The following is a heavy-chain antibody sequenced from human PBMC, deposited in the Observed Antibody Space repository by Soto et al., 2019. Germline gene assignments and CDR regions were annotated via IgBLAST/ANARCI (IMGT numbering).Heavy chain of an antibody. J-gene: IGHJ4*02. CDR2: IYWDDDK. CDR1: GFSLSTSGVG. CDR3: AHSLVRHNFDY. V-gene: IGHV2-5*02. Sequence: QITLKESGPTLVKPTQTLTLTCTFSGFSLSTSGVGVGWIRQPPGKALEWLALIYWDDDKRYSPSPKSRLTLTPDTSKNQVVLTMTTMDPVDTATYYCAHSLVRHNFDYWGQGTLVTVSS. D-gene: IGHD3-10*02.